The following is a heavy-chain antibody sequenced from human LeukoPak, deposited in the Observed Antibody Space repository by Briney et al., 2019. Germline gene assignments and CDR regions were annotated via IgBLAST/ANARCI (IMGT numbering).Heavy chain of an antibody. CDR3: AKGDTGMVRRYYFDY. CDR1: GFTFSNYA. D-gene: IGHD5-18*01. Sequence: GGSLRLSCAASGFTFSNYAMSWVRQAPGKGLEWVSVISGSGGSTYYADSVKGQFTIFRDNSKNTVYLQMNSLGADDTDVYYCAKGDTGMVRRYYFDYWGQGTLVTVSS. CDR2: ISGSGGST. V-gene: IGHV3-23*01. J-gene: IGHJ4*02.